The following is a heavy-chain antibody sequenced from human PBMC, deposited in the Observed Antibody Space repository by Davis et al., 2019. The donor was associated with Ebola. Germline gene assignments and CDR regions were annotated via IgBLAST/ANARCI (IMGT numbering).Heavy chain of an antibody. CDR1: VITFSSYA. D-gene: IGHD3-22*01. CDR3: AKAGYYDSSGYYSYYYYGMDV. J-gene: IGHJ6*02. Sequence: GESLKISCADSVITFSSYAMTWVRQAPGKGLEWVAVISYDGSNKYYADSVKGRFTISRDNSKNTLYLQMNSLRAEDTAVYYCAKAGYYDSSGYYSYYYYGMDVWGQGTTVTVSS. V-gene: IGHV3-30*18. CDR2: ISYDGSNK.